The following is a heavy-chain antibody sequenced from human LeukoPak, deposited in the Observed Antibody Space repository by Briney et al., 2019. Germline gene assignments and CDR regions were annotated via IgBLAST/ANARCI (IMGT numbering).Heavy chain of an antibody. CDR2: INPSGGST. CDR1: GYTFTSYY. CDR3: ARVLVGATEDY. Sequence: GASVKVSCKASGYTFTSYYMHWVRQAPGQGLEWMGMINPSGGSTSYAQKFQGRVTMTRDMSTSTVYMELSSPRSEDTAVYYCARVLVGATEDYWGQGTLVTVSS. J-gene: IGHJ4*02. D-gene: IGHD1-26*01. V-gene: IGHV1-46*01.